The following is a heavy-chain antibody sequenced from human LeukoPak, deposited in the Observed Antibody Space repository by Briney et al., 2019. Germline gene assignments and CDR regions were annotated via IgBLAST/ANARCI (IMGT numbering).Heavy chain of an antibody. D-gene: IGHD5-18*01. CDR1: GFTFDNYW. V-gene: IGHV3-7*01. J-gene: IGHJ6*03. Sequence: GGSLRLSCAASGFTFDNYWMNLVRQAPGKGLEWVANIKQDGSEKDYADSVKGRFTISRDNAKNSLYLHMNSLRAEDTAVYYCARCGYSHGYGWGGGYYYYYFDVWGKGTTVTVSS. CDR2: IKQDGSEK. CDR3: ARCGYSHGYGWGGGYYYYYFDV.